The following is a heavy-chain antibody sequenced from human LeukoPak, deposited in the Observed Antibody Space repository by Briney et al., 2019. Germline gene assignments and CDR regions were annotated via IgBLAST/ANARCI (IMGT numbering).Heavy chain of an antibody. CDR3: ARSADCSRASCFMTYFDS. J-gene: IGHJ4*02. CDR2: IFSGGSP. V-gene: IGHV4-39*07. Sequence: SETLSFTCTVSGGSINSDNYYLGWIRQPPGKGLAWIGSIFSGGSPYDNPSLNGRVTMSVDTSKSQFSLRLRSVTAADTAVYYCARSADCSRASCFMTYFDSWGQGTLVTVSS. D-gene: IGHD2-2*01. CDR1: GGSINSDNYY.